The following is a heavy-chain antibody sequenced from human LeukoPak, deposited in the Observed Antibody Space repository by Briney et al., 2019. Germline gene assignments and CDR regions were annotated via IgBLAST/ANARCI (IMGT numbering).Heavy chain of an antibody. V-gene: IGHV3-49*04. CDR2: IRSKAYGGTT. J-gene: IGHJ4*02. Sequence: GGSLRLSCTTSGFTFGDYAMSWVRQAPGKGLEWVGFIRSKAYGGTTEYAASVKGRFTISRDDSRRIVYLQMNTLKTEDTAVYYCTREGRGSDAFDYWGQGTLVTVSS. CDR1: GFTFGDYA. CDR3: TREGRGSDAFDY. D-gene: IGHD3-16*01.